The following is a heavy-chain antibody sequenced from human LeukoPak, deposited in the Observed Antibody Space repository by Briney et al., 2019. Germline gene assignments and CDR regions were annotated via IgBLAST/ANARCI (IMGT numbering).Heavy chain of an antibody. CDR3: ARDQGMATNQRRTTYYYYGMDV. CDR1: GFFFSNPG. CDR2: KYIDEGPK. Sequence: PGGSLRLPCQAPGFFFSNPGLPGFRQAPAKGLDWMTVKYIDEGPKYYADSVKGRFTISRDNAKNSLYLQMNSLRAEDTAVYYCARDQGMATNQRRTTYYYYGMDVWGQGTTVTVSS. J-gene: IGHJ6*02. D-gene: IGHD5-24*01. V-gene: IGHV3-33*01.